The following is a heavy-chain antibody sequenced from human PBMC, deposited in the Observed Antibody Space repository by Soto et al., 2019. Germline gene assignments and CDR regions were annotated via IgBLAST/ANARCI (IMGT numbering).Heavy chain of an antibody. CDR2: IGRKAKNYAT. CDR1: GFIFSGSA. V-gene: IGHV3-73*02. CDR3: VGPWMVWSRVDC. J-gene: IGHJ4*02. Sequence: EVHLVQSGGGLVQPGGSLKLSCAASGFIFSGSAMHWVRQASGKGLEWVGRIGRKAKNYATEYGASVEGRFTISRDDSKYTTFLRMNSLKSEDTAVYFGVGPWMVWSRVDCWGQGTLVTASP. D-gene: IGHD6-19*01.